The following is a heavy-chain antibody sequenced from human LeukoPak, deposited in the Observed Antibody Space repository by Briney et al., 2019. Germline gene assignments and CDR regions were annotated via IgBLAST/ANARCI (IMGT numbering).Heavy chain of an antibody. D-gene: IGHD1-26*01. J-gene: IGHJ4*02. CDR3: ARHLSGSYSFDY. CDR2: IYSGGGT. Sequence: PETLSLTCAAYGGSISGYYWSWIRQPPGKGLEWIGQIYSGGGTIYNPSLKSRVTFSLDTSKKQLSLKLTSVTAADTAVYYCARHLSGSYSFDYWGQGTLVTVSS. V-gene: IGHV4-34*01. CDR1: GGSISGYY.